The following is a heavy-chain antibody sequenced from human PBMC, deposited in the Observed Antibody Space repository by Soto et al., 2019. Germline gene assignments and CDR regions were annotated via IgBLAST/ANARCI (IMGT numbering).Heavy chain of an antibody. CDR3: ARGLLWSIAAAGAYYYMDV. V-gene: IGHV4-34*01. CDR1: GGSFSGYY. CDR2: INRSGST. J-gene: IGHJ6*03. Sequence: PSETLSLTCAVYGGSFSGYYWSWIRQPPGKGLEWIGEINRSGSTNYNPSLKSRVTISVDTSKNQFSLKLSSVTAADTAVYYCARGLLWSIAAAGAYYYMDVWGKGTTVTVSS. D-gene: IGHD6-13*01.